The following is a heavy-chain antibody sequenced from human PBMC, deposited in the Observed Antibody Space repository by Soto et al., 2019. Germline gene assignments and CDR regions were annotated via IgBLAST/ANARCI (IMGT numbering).Heavy chain of an antibody. D-gene: IGHD3-22*01. V-gene: IGHV3-30*18. Sequence: QVQLVESGGGVVQPGRSLRLSCAASGFTFNNYGMHWVRQAPGKGLEWVSIISYDGSNKYYADSVMGRFTISRDNSKNTLYLQMNSLRDEDTAVYYCAKDLLGDXSGYHYGGDYWGQGTLVTVSS. CDR2: ISYDGSNK. CDR3: AKDLLGDXSGYHYGGDY. CDR1: GFTFNNYG. J-gene: IGHJ4*02.